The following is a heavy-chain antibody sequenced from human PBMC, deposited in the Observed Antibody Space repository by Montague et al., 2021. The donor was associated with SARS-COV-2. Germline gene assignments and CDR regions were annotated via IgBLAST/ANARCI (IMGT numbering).Heavy chain of an antibody. CDR3: ARDFYYYMDV. V-gene: IGHV3-7*01. CDR2: IKQDGSDK. J-gene: IGHJ6*03. Sequence: SLSLSCAASGFPFSPNFMSWVRQAPGKGLEWVANIKQDGSDKFYVDSVKGRFTLSTDNAKNSVYLQMDGLRPEDTAVYYCARDFYYYMDVWGKGTTVTVSS. CDR1: GFPFSPNF.